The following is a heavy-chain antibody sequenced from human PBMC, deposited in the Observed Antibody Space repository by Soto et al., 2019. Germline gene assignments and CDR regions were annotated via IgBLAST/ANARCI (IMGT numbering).Heavy chain of an antibody. J-gene: IGHJ5*02. CDR1: GGSISSGGYY. CDR2: IYYSGST. Sequence: QVQLQESGPGLVKPSRTLSLTCTVSGGSISSGGYYWSWIRQHPGKGLEWIGYIYYSGSTYYNPSLRSRVTISVDTSKNQFALKLRSVTAADTAVYYCAISSGYADWFDPWGQGTLVTVSS. V-gene: IGHV4-31*03. CDR3: AISSGYADWFDP. D-gene: IGHD3-22*01.